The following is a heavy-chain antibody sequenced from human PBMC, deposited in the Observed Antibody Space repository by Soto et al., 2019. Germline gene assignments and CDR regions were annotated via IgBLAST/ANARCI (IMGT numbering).Heavy chain of an antibody. D-gene: IGHD2-15*01. Sequence: QVQLVESGGGVVQPGRSLRLSCAASGFTFSSDGMHWVRQAPGKGLEWVAVISYDGSNKYSADSVKGGFTISIDNSKNTLYLQMNRVRDQETAVYYCAKAPGGTSAFNYYWGQGTLVNASS. CDR1: GFTFSSDG. J-gene: IGHJ4*02. V-gene: IGHV3-30*18. CDR3: AKAPGGTSAFNYY. CDR2: ISYDGSNK.